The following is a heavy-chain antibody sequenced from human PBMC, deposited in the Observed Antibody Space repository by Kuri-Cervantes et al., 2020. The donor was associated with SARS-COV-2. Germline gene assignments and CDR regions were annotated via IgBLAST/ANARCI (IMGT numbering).Heavy chain of an antibody. CDR3: ARASAGSSWGYYYYMDV. J-gene: IGHJ6*03. D-gene: IGHD1-26*01. CDR1: GFTFSSYS. V-gene: IGHV3-21*01. Sequence: LSLTCAASGFTFSSYSMNWVRQAPGKGLEWVSSISSSSSYIYYADSVKGRFTISRDNAENSLYLQMTSLRSEDAAVYYCARASAGSSWGYYYYMDVWGIGTTVTVSS. CDR2: ISSSSSYI.